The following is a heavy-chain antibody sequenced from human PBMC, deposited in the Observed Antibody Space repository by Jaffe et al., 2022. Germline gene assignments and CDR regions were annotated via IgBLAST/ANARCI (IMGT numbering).Heavy chain of an antibody. J-gene: IGHJ5*02. CDR3: ARDRGDYDILTGYIPSNWFDP. V-gene: IGHV4-59*01. CDR2: IYYSGST. CDR1: GGSISSYY. Sequence: QVQLQESGPGLVKPSETLSLTCTVSGGSISSYYWSWIRQPPGKGLEWIGYIYYSGSTNYNPSLKSRVTISVDTSKNQFSLKLSSVTAADTAVYYCARDRGDYDILTGYIPSNWFDPWGQGTLVTVSS. D-gene: IGHD3-9*01.